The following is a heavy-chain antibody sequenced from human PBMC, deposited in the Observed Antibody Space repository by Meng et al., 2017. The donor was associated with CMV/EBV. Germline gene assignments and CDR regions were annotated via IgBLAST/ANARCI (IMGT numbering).Heavy chain of an antibody. J-gene: IGHJ5*02. Sequence: QVQLQQVVGGLWRPSETLSPTCAVYGGSFSVNYWRWIRQPPGKGLGWIGEINHSGSTNYNPSLKSRVTISVDTSKNQFSLKLSSVTAADTAVYYCARGGNWFDPWGQGTLVTVSS. CDR2: INHSGST. V-gene: IGHV4-34*01. CDR1: GGSFSVNY. CDR3: ARGGNWFDP.